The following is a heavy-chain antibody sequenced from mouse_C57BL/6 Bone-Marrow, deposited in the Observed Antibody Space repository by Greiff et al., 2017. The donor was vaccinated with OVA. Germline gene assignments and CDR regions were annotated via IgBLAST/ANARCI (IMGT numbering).Heavy chain of an antibody. CDR3: ARDYGRNYFDY. J-gene: IGHJ2*01. D-gene: IGHD1-1*01. Sequence: EVMLVESGGGLVQPGGSLKLSCAASGFTFSDYYMYWVRQTPEKRLEWVATISSGGSYTYYPDSVKGRFTISRDNAKNTLYLQMSSLKSEDTAMYYCARDYGRNYFDYWGQGTTLTVSS. V-gene: IGHV5-4*02. CDR1: GFTFSDYY. CDR2: ISSGGSYT.